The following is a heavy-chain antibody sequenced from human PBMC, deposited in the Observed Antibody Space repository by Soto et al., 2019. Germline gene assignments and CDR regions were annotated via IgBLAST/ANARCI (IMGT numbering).Heavy chain of an antibody. CDR2: IGSSGSTI. J-gene: IGHJ4*02. CDR3: ARATYTSSYYFDS. CDR1: VFTFSSFE. D-gene: IGHD6-6*01. Sequence: GGSLRLSCAASVFTFSSFEMNWVRQAPGKGLEWVSKIGSSGSTIWYADSVKGRFTISRDNAKNSLYLQMNSLRGDDTAVYYCARATYTSSYYFDSWGQGTLVTVSS. V-gene: IGHV3-48*03.